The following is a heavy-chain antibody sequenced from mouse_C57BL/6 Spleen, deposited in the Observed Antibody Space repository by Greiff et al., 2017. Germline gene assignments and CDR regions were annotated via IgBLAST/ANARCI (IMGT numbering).Heavy chain of an antibody. CDR1: GYTFTSYW. CDR2: INPSNGGT. Sequence: VQLQQPGAELVKPGASVKLSCKASGYTFTSYWMHWVKQRPGQGLEWIGNINPSNGGTNYNEKFKGKATLTADKSSSTAYMQLSSLTSEDSAVYYCARGWYSDAWFAYWGQGTLVTVSA. CDR3: ARGWYSDAWFAY. D-gene: IGHD1-1*02. J-gene: IGHJ3*01. V-gene: IGHV1-53*01.